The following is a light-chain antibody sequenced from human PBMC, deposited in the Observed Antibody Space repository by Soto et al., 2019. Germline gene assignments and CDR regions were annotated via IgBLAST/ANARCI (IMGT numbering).Light chain of an antibody. CDR1: SSDVGVYNY. V-gene: IGLV2-8*01. CDR2: EVS. Sequence: QSALTQPPSASGSPGQSVTISCTGTSSDVGVYNYVSWYQQHPGKAPKLMIYEVSERPSGVPDRFSGSKSGNTASLTVSGLQAEDEADYYCSSYAGSNNFGVFGGGTKLTVL. CDR3: SSYAGSNNFGV. J-gene: IGLJ2*01.